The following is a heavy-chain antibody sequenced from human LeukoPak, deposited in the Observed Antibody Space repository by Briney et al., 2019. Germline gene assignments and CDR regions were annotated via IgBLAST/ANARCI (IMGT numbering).Heavy chain of an antibody. D-gene: IGHD5-24*01. CDR3: ARDRYGDGFAHLDY. J-gene: IGHJ4*02. V-gene: IGHV1-2*02. CDR1: GYTFTSYA. Sequence: ASVKVSCQDSGYTFTSYAIHWVRQAPGQGLEWMGWITPSGGTNYPQKFQGRVAITWDTSITTAYMDLSRLTSDDTAVYYCARDRYGDGFAHLDYWGQGALVTVSS. CDR2: ITPSGGT.